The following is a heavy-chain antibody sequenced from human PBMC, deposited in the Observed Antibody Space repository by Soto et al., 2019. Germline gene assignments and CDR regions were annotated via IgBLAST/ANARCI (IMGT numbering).Heavy chain of an antibody. Sequence: EVQLVESGGGLVQPGGSLRLSCAASGFTFSDHYMDWVRQAPGKGLDWVCRSRKKVNSYTTEYASTVKGRFTISREDSKHSMYLQMNSLKPADTAGYYCVRVSEAGYNFEYWGQGTLVTVSS. CDR3: VRVSEAGYNFEY. V-gene: IGHV3-72*01. D-gene: IGHD3-9*01. CDR1: GFTFSDHY. CDR2: SRKKVNSYTT. J-gene: IGHJ4*02.